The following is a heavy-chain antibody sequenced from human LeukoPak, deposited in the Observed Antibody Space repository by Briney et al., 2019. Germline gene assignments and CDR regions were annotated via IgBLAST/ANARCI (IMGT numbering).Heavy chain of an antibody. D-gene: IGHD6-13*01. J-gene: IGHJ4*02. Sequence: SETLSLTCTVSGGSISSYYWSWIRQPLGKGLEWIGYIYYSGSTNYNPSLKSRVTISVDTSKNQFSLKLSSVTAADTAVYYCARFSGAARASTADYWGQGALVTVSS. CDR2: IYYSGST. CDR3: ARFSGAARASTADY. CDR1: GGSISSYY. V-gene: IGHV4-59*08.